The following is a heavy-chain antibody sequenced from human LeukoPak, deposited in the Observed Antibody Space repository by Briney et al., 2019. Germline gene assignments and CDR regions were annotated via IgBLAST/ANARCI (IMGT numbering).Heavy chain of an antibody. D-gene: IGHD3-16*02. CDR3: TRGPGYDYVWGSYRADY. CDR1: GFIFNSYA. Sequence: PGGSLRLSCAASGFIFNSYAMHWVRQAPGRGLEYVSAISSNGGSTYYANSVKGRFTISRDNSKNTLYLQMGSLRAEDMAVYYCTRGPGYDYVWGSYRADYWGQGTLVTASS. CDR2: ISSNGGST. V-gene: IGHV3-64*01. J-gene: IGHJ4*02.